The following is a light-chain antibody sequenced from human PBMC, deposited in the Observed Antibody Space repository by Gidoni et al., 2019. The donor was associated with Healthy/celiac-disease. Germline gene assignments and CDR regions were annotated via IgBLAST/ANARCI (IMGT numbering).Light chain of an antibody. V-gene: IGKV3-20*01. Sequence: EIALTQSPGTLALSPGESATLSCRASQSVSSSYLAWYQQKPGQAPRLLISCASSRATGIPDRFSGSGSGTDFTLTISRLEPEDFAVYYCQQYGSSPLTFGGGTKVEIK. J-gene: IGKJ4*01. CDR3: QQYGSSPLT. CDR1: QSVSSSY. CDR2: CAS.